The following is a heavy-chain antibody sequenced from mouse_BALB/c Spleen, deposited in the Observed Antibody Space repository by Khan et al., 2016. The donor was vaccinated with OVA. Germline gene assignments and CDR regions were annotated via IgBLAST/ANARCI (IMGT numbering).Heavy chain of an antibody. V-gene: IGHV1-7*01. J-gene: IGHJ2*01. D-gene: IGHD1-1*01. CDR3: ARRGLRWDFDY. CDR2: INPSTGYT. Sequence: QIQLVQSGAELAKPGASVKMSCKASGYTFINYWILWVKQRPGQGLEWIGYINPSTGYTEYNQNFKDKATLTADKSSSTAYMQLSSLTAEDSAVYYCARRGLRWDFDYWGQGTPLPVSS. CDR1: GYTFINYW.